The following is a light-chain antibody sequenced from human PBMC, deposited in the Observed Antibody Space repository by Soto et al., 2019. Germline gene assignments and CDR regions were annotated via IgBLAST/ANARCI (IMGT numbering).Light chain of an antibody. V-gene: IGKV3-15*01. J-gene: IGKJ2*01. CDR1: QSVSGN. CDR3: QQYNNWPPYT. Sequence: ETVMTQSPATLSLSPGERAILSCRASQSVSGNLAWYQQKPGQAPRLLIYAASSRAAGIPPRFSGSGSGTEFTLTISSLQSEDFAVDHCQQYNNWPPYTFGQGTKLEIK. CDR2: AAS.